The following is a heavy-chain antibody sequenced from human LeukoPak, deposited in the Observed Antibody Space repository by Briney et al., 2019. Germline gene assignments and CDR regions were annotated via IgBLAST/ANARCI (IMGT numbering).Heavy chain of an antibody. J-gene: IGHJ5*02. V-gene: IGHV7-4-1*02. D-gene: IGHD1-26*01. CDR3: AREGAVNWFDP. CDR1: GYTFTSYA. Sequence: ASVTVSCTASGYTFTSYAMNWVRQAPGQGLEWMGWINTNTGNPTYAQGFTGRFVFSLDTSVSTAYLQISSLKAEDTAGYYCAREGAVNWFDPWGQGTLVTVSS. CDR2: INTNTGNP.